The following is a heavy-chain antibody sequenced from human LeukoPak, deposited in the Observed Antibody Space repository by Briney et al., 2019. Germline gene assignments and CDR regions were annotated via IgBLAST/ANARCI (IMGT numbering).Heavy chain of an antibody. CDR1: GFIFSSYA. Sequence: PGGSMRLSCAASGFIFSSYAMSWVRQAAGKGLEWVSAFSGRCGGTYYADSVKRRFTISRDNSKNTLSLQMNSLRAEDTAVYYCAKDGVRGALDAFDIWGQGTMVTVSS. D-gene: IGHD1-26*01. CDR2: FSGRCGGT. CDR3: AKDGVRGALDAFDI. V-gene: IGHV3-23*01. J-gene: IGHJ3*02.